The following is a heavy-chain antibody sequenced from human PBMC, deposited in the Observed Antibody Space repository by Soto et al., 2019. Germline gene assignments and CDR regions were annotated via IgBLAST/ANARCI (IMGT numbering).Heavy chain of an antibody. CDR3: ARLELRFIYGMDV. Sequence: VEPIKNPCNGSEYNFVNHWIGWVRHMPGKGLEWMGIIYPGDSDTRYSPSFQGQVTISADKSISTAYLQWSSLKASDTAMYYCARLELRFIYGMDVWGQGTTVTV. J-gene: IGHJ6*02. D-gene: IGHD3-3*01. V-gene: IGHV5-51*01. CDR1: EYNFVNHW. CDR2: IYPGDSDT.